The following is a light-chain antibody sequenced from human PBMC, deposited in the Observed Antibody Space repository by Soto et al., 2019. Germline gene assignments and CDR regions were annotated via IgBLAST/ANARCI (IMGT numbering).Light chain of an antibody. CDR3: QHLHSYPFT. CDR2: AAS. J-gene: IGKJ5*01. V-gene: IGKV1-9*01. Sequence: IQLTQSPSSLSASVGDRVTITCRASQDISSFLAWYQQKPGKAPKLLIYAASTLQSGVPSRFSGSGSGTDFTLIISSLQPEDFAAYYCQHLHSYPFTFGQGTRLE. CDR1: QDISSF.